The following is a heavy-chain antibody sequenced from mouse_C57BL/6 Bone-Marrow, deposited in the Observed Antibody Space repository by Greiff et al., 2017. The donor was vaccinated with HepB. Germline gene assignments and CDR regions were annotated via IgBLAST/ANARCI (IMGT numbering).Heavy chain of an antibody. CDR1: GISITTGNYR. V-gene: IGHV3-5*01. D-gene: IGHD1-1*01. CDR3: ARGGYGSSSHYAMDY. Sequence: EVQLQQSGPGLVKPSQTVFLTCTVTGISITTGNYRWSWIRQFPGNKLEWIGYIYYSGTITYNPSLTSRTTITRDTPKNQFFLEMNSLTAEDTATYYCARGGYGSSSHYAMDYWGQGTSVTVSS. CDR2: IYYSGTI. J-gene: IGHJ4*01.